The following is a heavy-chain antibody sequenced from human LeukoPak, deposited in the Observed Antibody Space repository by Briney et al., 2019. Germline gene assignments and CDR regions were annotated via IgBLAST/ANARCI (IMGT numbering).Heavy chain of an antibody. Sequence: PGGSLRLSCAASGFTFSSYSMNWVRQAPGKGLEWVSFISSRSSYIYYADSVKGRFTISRDNANNSLYLHMNSLRAEDTAVYYCASFRDYSTCNWGPRNLVTVSS. D-gene: IGHD4-11*01. CDR1: GFTFSSYS. CDR3: ASFRDYSTCN. CDR2: ISSRSSYI. J-gene: IGHJ1*01. V-gene: IGHV3-21*01.